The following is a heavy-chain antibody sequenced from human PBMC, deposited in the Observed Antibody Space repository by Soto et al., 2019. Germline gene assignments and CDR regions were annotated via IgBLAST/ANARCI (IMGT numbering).Heavy chain of an antibody. CDR2: INHSGST. Sequence: SETLSLTCAVYGGSFSGYYWSWIRQPPGKGLEWIGEINHSGSTNYNPSLKSRVTISVDTSKNQFSLKLSSVTAADTAVYYCARQHDGRLDYWGQGTLVTVSS. CDR1: GGSFSGYY. CDR3: ARQHDGRLDY. J-gene: IGHJ4*02. V-gene: IGHV4-34*01. D-gene: IGHD1-1*01.